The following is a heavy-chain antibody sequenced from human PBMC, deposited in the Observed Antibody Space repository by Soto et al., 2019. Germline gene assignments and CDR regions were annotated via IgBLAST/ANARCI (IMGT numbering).Heavy chain of an antibody. D-gene: IGHD6-19*01. V-gene: IGHV3-33*01. J-gene: IGHJ4*02. Sequence: QVHLVESGGGVVQPGKSLRLSCTVSGFTFSLHGMHWVRQAPGKGLEWVAVIWSDEINKYYADSVKGRFTISRDNSKNTVYLQMNSLRGEDTAVYYCARDREGIAVAGFDYWGQGTQVTVSS. CDR2: IWSDEINK. CDR1: GFTFSLHG. CDR3: ARDREGIAVAGFDY.